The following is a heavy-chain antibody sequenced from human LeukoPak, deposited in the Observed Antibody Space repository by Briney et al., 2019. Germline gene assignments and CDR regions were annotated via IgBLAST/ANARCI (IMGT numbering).Heavy chain of an antibody. CDR2: IIPISGTT. J-gene: IGHJ4*02. V-gene: IGHV1-69*05. D-gene: IGHD1-26*01. Sequence: ASVKVSCKTSGGTFTSYAITWVRQAPGQGLEWMGKIIPISGTTNYAQKFQGRVTIATDESTSTAYMELSSLRSEDTAVYYCASKVVGTTYFDYWGQGTLVTVSS. CDR1: GGTFTSYA. CDR3: ASKVVGTTYFDY.